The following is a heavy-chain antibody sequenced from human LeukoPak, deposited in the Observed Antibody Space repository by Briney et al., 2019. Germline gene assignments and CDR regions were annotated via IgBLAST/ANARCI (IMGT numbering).Heavy chain of an antibody. CDR2: TITTLGIG. V-gene: IGHV1-69*04. D-gene: IGHD3-22*01. J-gene: IGHJ4*02. Sequence: SSVKVSCKASADTFGSYAISWVRQAPGQGLEWMGRTITTLGIGRYAPTFQGRVTISADTSTSTAYVALSKLRTADPALSYCASQLLLPSDYWGQGTLVTVSS. CDR3: ASQLLLPSDY. CDR1: ADTFGSYA.